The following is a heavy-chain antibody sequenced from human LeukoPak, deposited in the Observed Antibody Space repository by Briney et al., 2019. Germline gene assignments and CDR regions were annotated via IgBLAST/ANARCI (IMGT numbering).Heavy chain of an antibody. CDR1: GDSISSYY. J-gene: IGHJ4*02. CDR3: ATGYSSTWYYFDY. D-gene: IGHD6-13*01. Sequence: PSETLSLTCTVSGDSISSYYWSWIREPPGKGLEWIGYIYHSGSTNYNPSLKSRVTISADTSKDQFSLKLASVTAADTAVYYCATGYSSTWYYFDYWGQGTLVTVSS. CDR2: IYHSGST. V-gene: IGHV4-59*01.